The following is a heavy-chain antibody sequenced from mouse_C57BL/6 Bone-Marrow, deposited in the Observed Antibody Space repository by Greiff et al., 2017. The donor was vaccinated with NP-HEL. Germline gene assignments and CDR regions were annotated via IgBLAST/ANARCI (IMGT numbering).Heavy chain of an antibody. V-gene: IGHV5-17*01. CDR1: GFTFSDYG. J-gene: IGHJ1*03. Sequence: EVQLVESGGGLVKPGGSLKLSCAASGFTFSDYGMHWVRQAPEKGLEWVAYISSGSSTIYYADTVKGRFTISRDNAKNTLFLQMTSLRSEDTAMYYCARKEDYGKGYFDVWGTGTTVTVSS. CDR2: ISSGSSTI. D-gene: IGHD2-1*01. CDR3: ARKEDYGKGYFDV.